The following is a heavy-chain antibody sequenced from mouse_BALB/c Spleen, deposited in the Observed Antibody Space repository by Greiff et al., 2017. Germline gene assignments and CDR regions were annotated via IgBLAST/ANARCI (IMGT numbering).Heavy chain of an antibody. CDR1: GFTFSSYA. CDR3: ARDDYDLYYAMDY. Sequence: EVHLVESGGGLVKPGGSLKLSCAASGFTFSSYAMSWVRQTPEKRLEWVASISSGGSTYYPDSVKGRFTISRDNARNILYLQMSSLRSEDTAMYYCARDDYDLYYAMDYWGQGTSVTVSS. V-gene: IGHV5-6-5*01. CDR2: ISSGGST. D-gene: IGHD2-4*01. J-gene: IGHJ4*01.